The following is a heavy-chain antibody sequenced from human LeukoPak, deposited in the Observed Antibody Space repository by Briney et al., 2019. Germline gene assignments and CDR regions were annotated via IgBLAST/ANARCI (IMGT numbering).Heavy chain of an antibody. J-gene: IGHJ4*02. Sequence: GGSLRLSCAASGFTFSNYAMSWVRQAPGKGLEWVSGISGSGGSTYYADSVKGRFTISRDNSKNTLYLQMSSLRAEDTAVYYCAKERWMHLRYYFDYWGQGTLVTVSS. CDR2: ISGSGGST. D-gene: IGHD5-12*01. CDR1: GFTFSNYA. CDR3: AKERWMHLRYYFDY. V-gene: IGHV3-23*01.